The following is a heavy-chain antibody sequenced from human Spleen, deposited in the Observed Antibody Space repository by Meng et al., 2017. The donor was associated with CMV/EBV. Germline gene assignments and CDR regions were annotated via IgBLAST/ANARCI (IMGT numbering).Heavy chain of an antibody. D-gene: IGHD6-13*01. CDR2: ISWNSGDI. J-gene: IGHJ3*02. CDR1: GFTFGYYA. Sequence: SLKISCAGSGFTFGYYAMHWVRQPPGKGLEWVSSISWNSGDIAYADSVKGRFTISRDNAKNSLFLQMNSLRAKDTALYYCATLNIAAAGNIRSAFDIWGQGAMVTVSS. CDR3: ATLNIAAAGNIRSAFDI. V-gene: IGHV3-9*01.